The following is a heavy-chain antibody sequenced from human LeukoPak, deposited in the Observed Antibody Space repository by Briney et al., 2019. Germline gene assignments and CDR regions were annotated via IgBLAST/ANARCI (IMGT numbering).Heavy chain of an antibody. CDR2: IYTSGST. J-gene: IGHJ6*04. Sequence: PSETLSLTCTVSGGSISSGSYYWSWIRQPAGKGLEWIGRIYTSGSTNYNPSLKSRVTISVDTSKNQFSLKLSSVTAADTAVYYCARDRYIAGMDVWGKGTTVTISS. CDR3: ARDRYIAGMDV. CDR1: GGSISSGSYY. D-gene: IGHD1-14*01. V-gene: IGHV4-61*02.